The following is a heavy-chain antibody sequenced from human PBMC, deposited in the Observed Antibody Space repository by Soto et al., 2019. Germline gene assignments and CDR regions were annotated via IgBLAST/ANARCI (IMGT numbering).Heavy chain of an antibody. D-gene: IGHD2-8*01. V-gene: IGHV4-31*03. CDR1: GASISSGGYY. J-gene: IGHJ3*01. Sequence: QVQLQESGPGLVKPSQTLSLTCTVSGASISSGGYYWTWIRQHPRKGLEWIGYIYDSASTYYNPPPQTRVTISAHTSKTQVSLKLTSVTAADTAISYSVRRRHYNYENGVPRGIDAFDFWGQETMVPFSS. CDR2: IYDSAST. CDR3: VRRRHYNYENGVPRGIDAFDF.